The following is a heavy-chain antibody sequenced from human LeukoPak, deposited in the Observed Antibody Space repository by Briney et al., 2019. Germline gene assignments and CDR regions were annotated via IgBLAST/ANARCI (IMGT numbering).Heavy chain of an antibody. CDR3: ARERLGELSLVAPFADNWFDP. CDR1: GYTFTSYA. V-gene: IGHV1-3*01. CDR2: INAGNGNT. Sequence: GASVKVSCKASGYTFTSYAMHWVRQAPGQRLEWMGWINAGNGNTKYSQKFQGRVTITRDTSASTAYMELSSLRSEDTAVYYCARERLGELSLVAPFADNWFDPWGQGTLVTVSS. J-gene: IGHJ5*02. D-gene: IGHD3-16*02.